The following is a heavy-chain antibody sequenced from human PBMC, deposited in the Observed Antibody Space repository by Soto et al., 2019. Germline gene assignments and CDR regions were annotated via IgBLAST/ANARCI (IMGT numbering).Heavy chain of an antibody. CDR2: IWYDGSNK. J-gene: IGHJ3*02. V-gene: IGHV3-33*01. CDR1: GFTFSSYG. D-gene: IGHD2-15*01. Sequence: VQLVESGGGVVQPGRSLRLSCAASGFTFSSYGMHWVRQAPGKGLEWVAVIWYDGSNKYYADSVKGRFTISRDDSKNTLYLQMNSLRAEDTAVYYCARGPFLLKCSGGSCRGAFDIWGQGTMVTVSS. CDR3: ARGPFLLKCSGGSCRGAFDI.